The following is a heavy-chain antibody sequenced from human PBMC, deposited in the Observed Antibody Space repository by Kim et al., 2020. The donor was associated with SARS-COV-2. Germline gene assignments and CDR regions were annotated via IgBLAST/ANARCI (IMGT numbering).Heavy chain of an antibody. D-gene: IGHD6-19*01. J-gene: IGHJ6*02. V-gene: IGHV3-48*01. CDR3: VRELHWLGMFGGMDV. CDR1: GFTFSGYS. CDR2: ISSSSSTT. Sequence: GGSLRLSCAASGFTFSGYSMNWVRQAPGKGLEWVSYISSSSSTTYYADSVKGRFTISRDNAKNSLYLQMNSLRAEDTAVYYCVRELHWLGMFGGMDVWGQEATVTVS.